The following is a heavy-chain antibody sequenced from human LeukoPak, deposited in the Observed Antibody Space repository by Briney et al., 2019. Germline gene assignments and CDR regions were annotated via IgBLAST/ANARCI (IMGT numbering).Heavy chain of an antibody. CDR3: MVNGLGSQAIDF. CDR1: GFTFSGYA. CDR2: LYYSGST. D-gene: IGHD3-16*01. Sequence: PGGSLRLSCAASGFTFSGYAMSWVRQAPGEGLEWIGSLYYSGSTFYSPSLKSRVSISADNSKNQFVLSLRSVTAADTAMYYCMVNGLGSQAIDFWGQGILVTVSS. J-gene: IGHJ4*02. V-gene: IGHV4-38-2*01.